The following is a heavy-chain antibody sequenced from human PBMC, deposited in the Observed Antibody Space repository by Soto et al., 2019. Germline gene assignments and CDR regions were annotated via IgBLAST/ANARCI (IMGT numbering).Heavy chain of an antibody. Sequence: QLQLQESGPGLVKPSETLSLDCTVSGGSVSSSRYFWGWIRQPPGKGLEGIGSVYFDGSTYYSASLKSRVTISVDTAKNQFSLKLISVTAADTAVYYCAGHPIAAAPGNRHVDVWGIGTTVTVSS. CDR2: VYFDGST. CDR1: GGSVSSSRYF. V-gene: IGHV4-39*01. CDR3: AGHPIAAAPGNRHVDV. J-gene: IGHJ6*04. D-gene: IGHD6-13*01.